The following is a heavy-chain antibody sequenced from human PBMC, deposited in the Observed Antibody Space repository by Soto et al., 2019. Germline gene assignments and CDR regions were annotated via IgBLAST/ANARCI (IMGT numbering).Heavy chain of an antibody. CDR1: GGSISSSSYY. D-gene: IGHD3-3*01. Sequence: PSETLSLTCTVSGGSISSSSYYWGWIRQPPGKGLEWIGSIYYSGSTYYNPSLKSRVTISVDTSKNQFSLKLSSVTAADTAVYYCARLSTLGLRFLEWPIWGVGEDYYYYYYMVGWGKGTTVTVSS. J-gene: IGHJ6*03. CDR3: ARLSTLGLRFLEWPIWGVGEDYYYYYYMVG. V-gene: IGHV4-39*01. CDR2: IYYSGST.